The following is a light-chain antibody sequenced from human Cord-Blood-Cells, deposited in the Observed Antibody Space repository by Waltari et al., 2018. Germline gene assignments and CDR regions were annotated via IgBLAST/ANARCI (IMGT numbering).Light chain of an antibody. J-gene: IGLJ2*01. CDR3: SSYTSSSTLVV. V-gene: IGLV2-14*01. CDR1: SSDVGGYNY. Sequence: QSALTQPASVSGSPGQSITISCTGTSSDVGGYNYVSWYQQHPGKAPKLMIYDISNRPSGVSNRFSGSKSGNTASLTCSGRQAEDEADYYCSSYTSSSTLVVFGGGTKRTVL. CDR2: DIS.